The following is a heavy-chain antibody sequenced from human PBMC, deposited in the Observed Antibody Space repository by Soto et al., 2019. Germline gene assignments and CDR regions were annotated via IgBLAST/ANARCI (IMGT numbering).Heavy chain of an antibody. CDR1: GFTFSSYG. D-gene: IGHD3-10*01. CDR2: ISYDGSTK. J-gene: IGHJ4*02. Sequence: QVQLVESGGGVVQPGRSLRLSCVASGFTFSSYGMHWVRQAPGKGLEWVAVISYDGSTKHYADSVKGRFTISRDNSKKTLFLQMRSLRSEDTALYYCAKDVLWCVDLHYYFDSWGQGTLVTVSS. V-gene: IGHV3-30*18. CDR3: AKDVLWCVDLHYYFDS.